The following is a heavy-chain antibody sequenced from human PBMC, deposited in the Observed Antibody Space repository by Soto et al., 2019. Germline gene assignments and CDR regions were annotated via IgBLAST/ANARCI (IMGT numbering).Heavy chain of an antibody. J-gene: IGHJ4*02. CDR3: VRGPRPSSVGTGAF. V-gene: IGHV3-74*01. CDR1: GFVFSMYW. D-gene: IGHD3-10*01. CDR2: ISDDGSTI. Sequence: EVQLVESGGGLVQPGGSVRLSCAASGFVFSMYWMHWVRQAPDKGLEWVSRISDDGSTIHYADSVKGRFSISRDNAQNILFLEMTALRDDDMAVYYCVRGPRPSSVGTGAFWGQGSPVTVSS.